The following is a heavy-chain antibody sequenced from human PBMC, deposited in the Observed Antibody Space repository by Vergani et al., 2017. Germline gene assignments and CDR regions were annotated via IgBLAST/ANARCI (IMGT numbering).Heavy chain of an antibody. D-gene: IGHD6-13*01. Sequence: QAQLQESGPGLVKPSETLSLTCHVFGVSVTDYNCNWIRQAPGKGLEWIGSLSTTGGDTHASHNPSLECRVSISVDTSKSQFSLRLTSVTAADSAIYYCAGDTHSWQRADRWGQGLLVSVSS. CDR1: GVSVTDYN. CDR3: AGDTHSWQRADR. J-gene: IGHJ5*02. CDR2: LSTTGGDTHA. V-gene: IGHV4-59*02.